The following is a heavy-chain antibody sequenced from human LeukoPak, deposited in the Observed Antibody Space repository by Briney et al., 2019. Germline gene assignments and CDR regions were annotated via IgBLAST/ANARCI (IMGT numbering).Heavy chain of an antibody. CDR2: INCNGGGT. D-gene: IGHD2-21*01. J-gene: IGHJ5*02. Sequence: ASVKVSCKASGYTFTGYYIHWVRQAPGQGLEWMGRINCNGGGTSYAQKFQGRVTMTRDTSISTAYMELDRLTSDDTAVYYCARDYGPYPGCSWFDPWGQGTLVTVSS. CDR3: ARDYGPYPGCSWFDP. V-gene: IGHV1-2*06. CDR1: GYTFTGYY.